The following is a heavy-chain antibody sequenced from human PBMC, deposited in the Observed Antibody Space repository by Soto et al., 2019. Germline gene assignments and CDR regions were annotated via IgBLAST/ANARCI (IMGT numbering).Heavy chain of an antibody. CDR2: IYYSGST. Sequence: SETLSLTCTVSGGSISSYYWSWIRQPPGKGLEWIGYIYYSGSTNYNPSLKSRVTISVDTSKNQFSLKLSSVTAADTAVYYCARGGFGELLSPPIDYWGQGTLVTVSS. V-gene: IGHV4-59*01. CDR3: ARGGFGELLSPPIDY. J-gene: IGHJ4*02. D-gene: IGHD3-10*01. CDR1: GGSISSYY.